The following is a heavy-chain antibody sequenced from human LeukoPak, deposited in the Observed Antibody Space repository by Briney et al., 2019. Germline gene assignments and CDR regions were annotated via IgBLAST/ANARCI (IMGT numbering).Heavy chain of an antibody. CDR1: VCTFSSYA. D-gene: IGHD3-3*01. J-gene: IGHJ6*02. CDR3: ASLPYDFWSGVNYYYYGMDV. Sequence: SVKVSLKGSVCTFSSYAISWVRQPPAQGLEWMGRIIPILGIANYAQKFQGRVTIISDKSTSTAYMELSSLRSEDTAVYYCASLPYDFWSGVNYYYYGMDVWGQGTTVTVSS. V-gene: IGHV1-69*04. CDR2: IIPILGIA.